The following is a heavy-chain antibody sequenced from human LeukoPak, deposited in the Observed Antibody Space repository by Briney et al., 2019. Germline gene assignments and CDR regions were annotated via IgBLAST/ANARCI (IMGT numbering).Heavy chain of an antibody. Sequence: PSETLSLTCTVSDGSAYRSGVYWGWIRQPPGKGLEWIGSFNHGGNTYYNPSLKSRVTISGDTYKKQFSLKLSSVTAADTAVYYCATDRDLRWFYFWGQGTLVTVSS. CDR1: DGSAYRSGVY. V-gene: IGHV4-39*07. CDR2: FNHGGNT. CDR3: ATDRDLRWFYF. J-gene: IGHJ4*02. D-gene: IGHD2-21*01.